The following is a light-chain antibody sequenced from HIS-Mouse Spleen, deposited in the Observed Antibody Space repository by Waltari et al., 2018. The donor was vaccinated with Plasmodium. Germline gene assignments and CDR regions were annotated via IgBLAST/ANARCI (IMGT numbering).Light chain of an antibody. Sequence: ELVMTQSPATLSVSPGERDTFSCRASQRVSSNLAWYQQKPGQAPRLLIYGASTRATGIPARFSGSGSGTEFTLTISSLQSEDFAVYYCQQYNNWSFTFGPGTKVDIK. J-gene: IGKJ3*01. CDR2: GAS. V-gene: IGKV3-15*01. CDR3: QQYNNWSFT. CDR1: QRVSSN.